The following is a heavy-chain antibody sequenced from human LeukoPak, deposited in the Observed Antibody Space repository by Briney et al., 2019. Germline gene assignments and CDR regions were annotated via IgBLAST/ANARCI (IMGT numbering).Heavy chain of an antibody. CDR2: IYYSGST. CDR3: ARDRPRAYLAAAGLDY. Sequence: SETLSLTCTVSGDSISSSSYYWDWIRQPPGKGLEWIGSIYYSGSTYYNPSLKSRVTISVDTSKNQFSLKLSSVTAADTAVYYCARDRPRAYLAAAGLDYWGQGTLVTVSS. V-gene: IGHV4-39*07. J-gene: IGHJ4*02. D-gene: IGHD6-13*01. CDR1: GDSISSSSYY.